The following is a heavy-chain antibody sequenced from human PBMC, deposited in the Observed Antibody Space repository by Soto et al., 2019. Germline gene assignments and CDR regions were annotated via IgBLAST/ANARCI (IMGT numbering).Heavy chain of an antibody. Sequence: GGSLRLSCAASGFTFSSYSMNWVRQAPGKGLEWVSSISSSSSYIYYADSVKGRFTISRDNAKNSLYLQMNSLRAEDTAVYYCARDRQQWRDDAFDIWGQGTMVTVSS. D-gene: IGHD6-19*01. CDR2: ISSSSSYI. CDR3: ARDRQQWRDDAFDI. V-gene: IGHV3-21*01. J-gene: IGHJ3*02. CDR1: GFTFSSYS.